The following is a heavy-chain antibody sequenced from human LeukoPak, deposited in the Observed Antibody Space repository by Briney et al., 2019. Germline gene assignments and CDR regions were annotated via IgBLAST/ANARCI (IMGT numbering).Heavy chain of an antibody. V-gene: IGHV3-30*04. J-gene: IGHJ3*02. Sequence: GRSLRLSCAASGFTFSSYAMHWVRQAPGRGLEWVAVISYDGSNKYYADSVKGRFTISRDKSKNMLYVQMNSLRAEDTAVYYCAEVLSSVSDIWGQGTMVTVSS. CDR2: ISYDGSNK. D-gene: IGHD2/OR15-2a*01. CDR3: AEVLSSVSDI. CDR1: GFTFSSYA.